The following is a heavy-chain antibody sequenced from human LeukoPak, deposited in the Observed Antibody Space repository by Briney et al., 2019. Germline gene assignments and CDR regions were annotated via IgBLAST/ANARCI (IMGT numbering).Heavy chain of an antibody. CDR2: IYSGGST. CDR1: GFTVSSNY. J-gene: IGHJ3*02. Sequence: GGSLRLSCAASGFTVSSNYMSWVRQAPGKGLEWVSVIYSGGSTYYADSVKGRFTISRDNSKNTLYLQMNSLRAEDTAVYYCARGGPYCGGDCYVDAFDIWGQGTMVTVSS. D-gene: IGHD2-21*02. CDR3: ARGGPYCGGDCYVDAFDI. V-gene: IGHV3-66*01.